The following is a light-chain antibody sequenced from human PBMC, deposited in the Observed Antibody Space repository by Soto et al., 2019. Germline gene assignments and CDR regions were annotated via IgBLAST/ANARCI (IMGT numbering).Light chain of an antibody. Sequence: DIQMTQSPSTLTASVGDRVTITCRASQSVSNWLAWYQQKPGKAPKLLIYGASSLDSGVPSRFSGSGSGTEFTLTITSLQPDDFAPYFCQQYNSYSLTFGGGTKVEIK. CDR3: QQYNSYSLT. V-gene: IGKV1-5*01. CDR1: QSVSNW. CDR2: GAS. J-gene: IGKJ4*01.